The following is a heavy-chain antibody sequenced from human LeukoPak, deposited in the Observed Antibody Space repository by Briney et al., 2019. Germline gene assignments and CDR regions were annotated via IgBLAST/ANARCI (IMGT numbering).Heavy chain of an antibody. D-gene: IGHD6-13*01. CDR1: GYTFTGYY. Sequence: ASVKVSCKASGYTFTGYYMHWVRQAPGQGLEWMGWINPNSGGTNYAQKFQGRVTMTRDTSISTAYMELSRLRSDDTAVYYCARDLVGIWAAAGTDYFDYWGQGTLVTVSS. J-gene: IGHJ4*02. V-gene: IGHV1-2*02. CDR3: ARDLVGIWAAAGTDYFDY. CDR2: INPNSGGT.